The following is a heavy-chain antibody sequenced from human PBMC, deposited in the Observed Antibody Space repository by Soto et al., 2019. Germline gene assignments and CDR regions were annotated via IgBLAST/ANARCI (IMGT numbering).Heavy chain of an antibody. D-gene: IGHD2-15*01. CDR1: GYTFTSYD. CDR3: ARGQGRAAMGGSEVVAAYYPYGMDV. Sequence: QVQLVQSGAEVKKPGASVKVSCKASGYTFTSYDINWVRQATGQGLEWMGWMNPNSGNTGYAQKFQGRVTMTRNTAISRADRELSSRRSEDTAGYYWARGQGRAAMGGSEVVAAYYPYGMDVWGQGTTVTVSS. V-gene: IGHV1-8*01. CDR2: MNPNSGNT. J-gene: IGHJ6*02.